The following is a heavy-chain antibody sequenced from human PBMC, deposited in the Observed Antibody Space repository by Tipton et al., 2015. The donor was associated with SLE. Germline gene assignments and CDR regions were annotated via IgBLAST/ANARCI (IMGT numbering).Heavy chain of an antibody. CDR3: ARSGSYYYGMDV. D-gene: IGHD5-12*01. Sequence: SLRLSCAASGFTFSSYGVHWVRQAPGKGLEWVAVIWYDGSNKYYADSVKGRFTISRDNSKNTLYLQMNSLRAEDTAVYYCARSGSYYYGMDVWGQGTTVTVSS. CDR2: IWYDGSNK. V-gene: IGHV3-33*08. J-gene: IGHJ6*02. CDR1: GFTFSSYG.